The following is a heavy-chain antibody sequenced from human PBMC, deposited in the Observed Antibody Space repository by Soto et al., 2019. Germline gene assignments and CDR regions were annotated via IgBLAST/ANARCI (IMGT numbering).Heavy chain of an antibody. Sequence: GGSLRLSCAASGFSVRSSQMSWVRQAPGKGLEWVAVIWYDGSNKYYADSVKGRFTISRDNSKNTLYLQMNSLRPEDTAVYYCAADVGGYIYGLARHWGPGTLVTVSS. CDR3: AADVGGYIYGLARH. J-gene: IGHJ4*02. D-gene: IGHD4-17*01. CDR2: IWYDGSNK. V-gene: IGHV3-33*08. CDR1: GFSVRSSQ.